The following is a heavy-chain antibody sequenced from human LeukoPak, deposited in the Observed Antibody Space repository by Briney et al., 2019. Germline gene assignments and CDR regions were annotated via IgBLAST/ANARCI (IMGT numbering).Heavy chain of an antibody. J-gene: IGHJ4*02. CDR1: GYSISSGYY. V-gene: IGHV4-38-2*02. D-gene: IGHD6-19*01. CDR2: IYHSGST. CDR3: ARGSSGWYVLYFDY. Sequence: SETLSLTCTVSGYSISSGYYWGWIRQPPGKGLEWIGSIYHSGSTYYNPSLKSRVTISVDTSKNQFSLKLSSVTAADTAVYYCARGSSGWYVLYFDYWGQGTLVTVSS.